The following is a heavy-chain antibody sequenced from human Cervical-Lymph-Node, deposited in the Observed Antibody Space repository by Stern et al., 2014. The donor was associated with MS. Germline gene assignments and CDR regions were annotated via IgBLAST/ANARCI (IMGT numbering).Heavy chain of an antibody. CDR2: IYPGGNT. Sequence: EMQLVESGGGLVQPGGSLRLSCAASGFTVSSNYMSWVRQAPGKGLEWVSVIYPGGNTYYADSVKGRFAIYRDNSKNMLHLQMNSLRAEDTAVYYCARQGSIAGLFDPWGQGTLVTVSS. D-gene: IGHD6-6*01. V-gene: IGHV3-66*04. CDR1: GFTVSSNY. CDR3: ARQGSIAGLFDP. J-gene: IGHJ5*02.